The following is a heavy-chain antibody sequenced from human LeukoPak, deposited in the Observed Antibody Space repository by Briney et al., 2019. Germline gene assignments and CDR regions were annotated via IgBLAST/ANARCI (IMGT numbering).Heavy chain of an antibody. J-gene: IGHJ3*02. CDR3: ARDIGYYYDSRDHDAFDI. CDR2: ISAYNGNT. Sequence: ASVKVSCKASGYTFTSYGISWVRQAPGQGLEWMGWISAYNGNTNYAQKLQGRVTMTTDTSTSTAYMELRSLRSDDTAVYYCARDIGYYYDSRDHDAFDIWGQGTMVTVSS. V-gene: IGHV1-18*01. D-gene: IGHD3-22*01. CDR1: GYTFTSYG.